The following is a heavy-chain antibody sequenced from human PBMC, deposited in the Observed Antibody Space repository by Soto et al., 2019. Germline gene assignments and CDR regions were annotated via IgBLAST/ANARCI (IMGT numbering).Heavy chain of an antibody. Sequence: GGSLRLSCVASGFTFGSYALTWVRQAPWKGLEWVSGITGSGGTTYYADSVKGRFSISRDNSKNTMYLQMNSLRAEDTAVYYCARRSVVLTAITRFYFDYWGQGTLVTVSS. CDR3: ARRSVVLTAITRFYFDY. CDR2: ITGSGGTT. CDR1: GFTFGSYA. V-gene: IGHV3-23*01. D-gene: IGHD2-21*02. J-gene: IGHJ4*02.